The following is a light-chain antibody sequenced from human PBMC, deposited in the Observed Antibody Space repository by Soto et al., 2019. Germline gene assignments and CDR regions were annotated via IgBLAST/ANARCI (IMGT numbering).Light chain of an antibody. CDR3: QQYGSSPT. J-gene: IGKJ4*01. CDR1: QSVSSSY. Sequence: ELVLTQSPGTLSLSPGERATLSCRASQSVSSSYLAWYQQKPGQAPRLLIYGASSRATGIPDRFSGSGSGTDFTLTISRLELEAFAVYYCQQYGSSPTFGGGTKVEIK. CDR2: GAS. V-gene: IGKV3-20*01.